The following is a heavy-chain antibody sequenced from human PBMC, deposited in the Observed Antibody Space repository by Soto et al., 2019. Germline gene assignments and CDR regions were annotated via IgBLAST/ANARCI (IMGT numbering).Heavy chain of an antibody. Sequence: QITLKESGPTLVKPTQTLTLTCTFSGFSLSTSGVGVGWIRQPPGKALEWLALIYWDDDKRYSPSLKSRLTITKDTSKNQVVLTMTNMDPVDTAPYYCAHTLTTPSYIYYYGMDVWGQGTTVTVSS. V-gene: IGHV2-5*02. CDR3: AHTLTTPSYIYYYGMDV. CDR2: IYWDDDK. CDR1: GFSLSTSGVG. J-gene: IGHJ6*02. D-gene: IGHD4-4*01.